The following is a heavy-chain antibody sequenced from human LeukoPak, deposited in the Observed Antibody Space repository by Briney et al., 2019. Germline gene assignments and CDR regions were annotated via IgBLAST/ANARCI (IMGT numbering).Heavy chain of an antibody. D-gene: IGHD3-22*01. CDR1: GFTSDDYA. V-gene: IGHV3-9*02. Sequence: PGGSLRLSCAASGFTSDDYAMHWVRQAPGKGLEWVSGISWNSGSIGYADSVKGRFTISRDNAKNSLYLQMNSLRAEDTALYYCSKAANIYDSSGYYDYWGQGTLVTVSS. CDR3: SKAANIYDSSGYYDY. J-gene: IGHJ4*02. CDR2: ISWNSGSI.